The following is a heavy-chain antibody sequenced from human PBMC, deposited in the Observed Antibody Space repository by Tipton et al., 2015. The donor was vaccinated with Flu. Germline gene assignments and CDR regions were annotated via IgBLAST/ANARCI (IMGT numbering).Heavy chain of an antibody. CDR2: IYWDDDK. CDR1: GFSLSTSGVG. J-gene: IGHJ2*01. CDR3: AHRGSSWYSGWYFDL. D-gene: IGHD6-13*01. V-gene: IGHV2-5*02. Sequence: LVKPTQTLTLTCTFSGFSLSTSGVGVGWIRQPPGKALEWLALIYWDDDKRYSPSLKSRLTITKDTSKNQVVLTMTNMDPVDTATYYCAHRGSSWYSGWYFDLWGRGPLVTVSS.